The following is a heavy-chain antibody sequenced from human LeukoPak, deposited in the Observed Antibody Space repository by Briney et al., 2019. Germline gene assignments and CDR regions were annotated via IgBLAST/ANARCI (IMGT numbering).Heavy chain of an antibody. CDR3: AREMRLHNYEGPFDY. D-gene: IGHD5-24*01. CDR2: IYYSGST. V-gene: IGHV4-59*01. Sequence: SEPLSLTCTFSGCSISSYCWSWIRQPPGKGLEWIGYIYYSGSTNYNPSLKSRVTISVDTSKNQFSLKLSSVTAADTAVYYCAREMRLHNYEGPFDYWGQGTLVTVSS. J-gene: IGHJ4*02. CDR1: GCSISSYC.